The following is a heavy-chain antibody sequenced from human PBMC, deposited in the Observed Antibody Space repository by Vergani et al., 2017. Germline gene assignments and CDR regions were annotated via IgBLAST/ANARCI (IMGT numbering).Heavy chain of an antibody. CDR2: IYYSGST. CDR3: ARAFYGGNDCFDY. V-gene: IGHV4-59*01. Sequence: QVQLQESGPGLVKPSETLSLTCTVSGGSISSYYWSWIRQPPGKGLERIGYIYYSGSTNYNPSLKSRVTISVDTSKNQFALKLSSVTAADTAVYYGARAFYGGNDCFDYWGQGTLVTVSS. D-gene: IGHD4-23*01. J-gene: IGHJ4*02. CDR1: GGSISSYY.